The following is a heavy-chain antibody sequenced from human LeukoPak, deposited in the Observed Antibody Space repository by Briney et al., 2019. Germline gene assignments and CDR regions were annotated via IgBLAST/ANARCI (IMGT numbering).Heavy chain of an antibody. D-gene: IGHD2-2*01. V-gene: IGHV3-15*05. CDR2: IYRNADGGTT. CDR3: TTDSYCSTTTCYASSNYYYGLDA. CDR1: GFTFINAW. Sequence: KPGGSLRLSCAASGFTFINAWMTWVRQAPGKGLEWVGRIYRNADGGTTDYAAPVKGIFTISRDDSKNTLYLQMNSLKSEDTAVYYCTTDSYCSTTTCYASSNYYYGLDAWGQGTSVTVSS. J-gene: IGHJ6*02.